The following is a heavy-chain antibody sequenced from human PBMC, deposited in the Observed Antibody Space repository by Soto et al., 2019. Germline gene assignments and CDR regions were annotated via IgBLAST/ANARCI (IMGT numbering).Heavy chain of an antibody. CDR1: GYTFTSYY. V-gene: IGHV1-46*01. D-gene: IGHD3-9*01. J-gene: IGHJ6*02. CDR2: INPSGGST. CDR3: ARGELGYYDILTGHPTYYYYGMDV. Sequence: ASVKVSCKASGYTFTSYYMHWVRQAPGQGLEWMGIINPSGGSTSYAQKFQGRVTMTRDTSTSTVYMELSSLRSEDTAVYYCARGELGYYDILTGHPTYYYYGMDVWGQGITVTVSS.